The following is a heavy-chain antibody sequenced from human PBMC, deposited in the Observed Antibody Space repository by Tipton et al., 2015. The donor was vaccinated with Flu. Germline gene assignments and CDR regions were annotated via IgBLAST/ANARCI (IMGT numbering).Heavy chain of an antibody. D-gene: IGHD4-17*01. V-gene: IGHV4-38-2*02. Sequence: TLSLTCDVSGYSISGGYYWGWIRQPPGKRLELIGSIYPSGTTYYNPSLKSRVTISVDTSKSQFSLKLTSVTAADTAVYYCARDTVTFPRIFDNWGQGMVVTVSS. CDR1: GYSISGGYY. CDR2: IYPSGTT. J-gene: IGHJ4*02. CDR3: ARDTVTFPRIFDN.